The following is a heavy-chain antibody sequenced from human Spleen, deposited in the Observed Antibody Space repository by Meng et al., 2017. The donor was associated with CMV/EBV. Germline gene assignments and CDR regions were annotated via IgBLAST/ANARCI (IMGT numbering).Heavy chain of an antibody. D-gene: IGHD2-8*01. CDR3: VKNGVSTLRNFYFHY. Sequence: SGFTFNTYAMTCVRHAPGKGLEWVSLIGGGTCNTYYADSVEGRFTISRDNSKSALFLQMNSLRAEDTALYYCVKNGVSTLRNFYFHYWGQGTLVTVSS. J-gene: IGHJ4*02. V-gene: IGHV3-23*01. CDR1: GFTFNTYA. CDR2: IGGGTCNT.